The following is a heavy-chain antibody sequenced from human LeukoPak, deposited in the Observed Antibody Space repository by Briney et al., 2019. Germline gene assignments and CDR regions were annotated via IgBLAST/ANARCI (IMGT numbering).Heavy chain of an antibody. J-gene: IGHJ4*02. D-gene: IGHD1-1*01. CDR3: ATVNTHWRVDY. V-gene: IGHV3-74*01. CDR2: INSDGRST. CDR1: EFTFSGYW. Sequence: GGSLRLSCAASEFTFSGYWMYWVRQVPGKGLVWLSQINSDGRSTNYADSVKGRFTISRDNAKNTLYLQMNNLRAEDTAVYYCATVNTHWRVDYWGQGTLVTVSS.